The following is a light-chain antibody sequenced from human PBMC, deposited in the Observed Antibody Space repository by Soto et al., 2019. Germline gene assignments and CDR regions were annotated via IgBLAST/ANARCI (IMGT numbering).Light chain of an antibody. CDR3: LCYITYPWT. J-gene: IGKJ1*01. V-gene: IGKV1-17*01. CDR2: AAT. CDR1: QGIRDD. Sequence: DIPMTQSPSSLSASVGDRVTITCRASQGIRDDLGWFQQKPGKAPKRLIYAATSLQSGVPSRFSGRGSGTEFTLTISSLQPEDFATYYCLCYITYPWTFGQGTKVEIK.